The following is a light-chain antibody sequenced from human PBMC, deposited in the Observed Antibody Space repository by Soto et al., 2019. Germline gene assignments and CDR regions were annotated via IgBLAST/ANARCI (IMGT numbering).Light chain of an antibody. V-gene: IGKV2-28*01. CDR2: LGS. CDR1: QTLRHINAYNF. CDR3: MQGLQIPPT. Sequence: DILMTQSPLYLPVTPGEPASISCSSSQTLRHINAYNFLDLYLQKPGQTPQLLIYLGSSRSSGVPDRFSGSGSGTDFTLKIYRVEAEDVGTYYCMQGLQIPPTFCQGTRLAIK. J-gene: IGKJ5*01.